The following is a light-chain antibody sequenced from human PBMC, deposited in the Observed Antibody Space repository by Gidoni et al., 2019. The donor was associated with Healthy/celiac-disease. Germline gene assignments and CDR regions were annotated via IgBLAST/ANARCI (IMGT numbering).Light chain of an antibody. CDR1: QSISSY. CDR3: QQSYSIPCP. V-gene: IGKV1-39*01. Sequence: DIQMTQSPSSLSASVGDRVTITCRASQSISSYLNWYQQKPGKAPKLLNYAASSLQSWVPSRFSGSGSGTDFTLTISSLQPEDFATYYCQQSYSIPCPFGGXTKVEIK. J-gene: IGKJ4*01. CDR2: AAS.